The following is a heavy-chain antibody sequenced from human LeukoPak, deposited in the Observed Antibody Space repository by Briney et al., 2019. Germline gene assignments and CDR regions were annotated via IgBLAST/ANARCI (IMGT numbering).Heavy chain of an antibody. CDR3: AREHILPTYPSSYWYFDL. D-gene: IGHD2-21*01. CDR1: SGSISSGDYY. Sequence: SETLSLTCTVSSGSISSGDYYWSWIRQPPGKGLEWIGYIYYSGSTYYNPSLKSRVTISVDTSKNQFSLKLSSVTAADTAVYYCAREHILPTYPSSYWYFDLWGRGTLVTVSS. CDR2: IYYSGST. V-gene: IGHV4-30-4*01. J-gene: IGHJ2*01.